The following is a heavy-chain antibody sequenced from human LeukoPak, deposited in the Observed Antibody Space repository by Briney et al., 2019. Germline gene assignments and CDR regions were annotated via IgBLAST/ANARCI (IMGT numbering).Heavy chain of an antibody. D-gene: IGHD2-15*01. CDR3: AKAASHCSGGSCYSSSDY. CDR2: ISGRCGST. J-gene: IGHJ4*02. V-gene: IGHV3-23*01. CDR1: GFTFSGYA. Sequence: GGSLRLSCAASGFTFSGYAMSWVLQAPGTGLECVSGISGRCGSTYYADSVKGRFTISRDSSKHTLYLQMNSLRADDTAVYYCAKAASHCSGGSCYSSSDYWGQGTLVTVST.